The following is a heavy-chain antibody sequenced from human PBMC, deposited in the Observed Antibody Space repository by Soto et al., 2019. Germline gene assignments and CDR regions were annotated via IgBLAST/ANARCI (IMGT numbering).Heavy chain of an antibody. V-gene: IGHV4-4*07. J-gene: IGHJ4*02. CDR2: VYSSGTT. CDR3: ARDIGSYAYGEGY. CDR1: GGSINSYW. D-gene: IGHD3-10*01. Sequence: ETLSLTCSVSGGSINSYWWSWIRQPAGKGLEWIGRVYSSGTTDYNPPLNSRATLSVETSKNQFSLKLSSVTAADTAVYYCARDIGSYAYGEGYWGQGIQVTVSS.